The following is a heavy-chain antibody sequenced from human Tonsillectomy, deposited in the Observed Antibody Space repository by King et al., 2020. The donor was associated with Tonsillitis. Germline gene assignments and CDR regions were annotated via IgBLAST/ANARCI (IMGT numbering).Heavy chain of an antibody. Sequence: QLVQSGAEVKKPGASVKVSCKASGHTFTGYYIHWVRQAPGQGLEWMGWINPNSGVTKYAQKFQGRVTMTSDTSVSTTYLELSRLKSDDTAVYFCACHPNASGSDYWGQGTLVTVSS. CDR1: GHTFTGYY. V-gene: IGHV1-2*02. CDR2: INPNSGVT. J-gene: IGHJ4*02. CDR3: ACHPNASGSDY. D-gene: IGHD2-8*01.